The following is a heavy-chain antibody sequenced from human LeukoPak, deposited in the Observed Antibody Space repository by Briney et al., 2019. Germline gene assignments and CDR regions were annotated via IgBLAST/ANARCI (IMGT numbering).Heavy chain of an antibody. CDR2: IYTSGST. CDR3: ARGQANILTGFLSRRGYYLYYYMDV. V-gene: IGHV4-4*09. Sequence: PSETLSLTCTVSGGSISSYYWSWIRQPPGKGLEWIGYIYTSGSTNYNPSLKSRVTISVDTSKNQFSLKLSSVTAADTAVYYCARGQANILTGFLSRRGYYLYYYMDVWGKGTTVIVSS. CDR1: GGSISSYY. D-gene: IGHD3-9*01. J-gene: IGHJ6*03.